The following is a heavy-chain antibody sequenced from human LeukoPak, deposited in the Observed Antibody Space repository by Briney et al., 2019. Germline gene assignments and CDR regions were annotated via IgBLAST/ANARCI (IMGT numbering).Heavy chain of an antibody. V-gene: IGHV3-30*18. CDR1: GFTFSSYG. CDR3: AKDLGLTGPNYYYGMDV. Sequence: GGSLRLSCAASGFTFSSYGMHWVRQAPGKGLEWVAVISYDGSNKYYADSVKGRFTISRDNSKNTLYLQMNSLRAEDTVVYYCAKDLGLTGPNYYYGMDVWGQGATVTVSS. J-gene: IGHJ6*02. CDR2: ISYDGSNK. D-gene: IGHD7-27*01.